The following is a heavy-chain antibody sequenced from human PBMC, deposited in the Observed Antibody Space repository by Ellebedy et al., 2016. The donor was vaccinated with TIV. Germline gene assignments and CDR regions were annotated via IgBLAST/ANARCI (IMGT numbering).Heavy chain of an antibody. CDR3: ARAARVFGVVITPLFDY. V-gene: IGHV3-33*01. J-gene: IGHJ4*02. CDR1: GFTFSSYG. Sequence: GESLKISCAASGFTFSSYGMHWVRQAPGKGLEWVALIWYDGNNKYYADSVKGRFTISRDNSKNTLYLQMNSLRAEDTAVYYCARAARVFGVVITPLFDYWGQGTLVTVSS. CDR2: IWYDGNNK. D-gene: IGHD3-3*01.